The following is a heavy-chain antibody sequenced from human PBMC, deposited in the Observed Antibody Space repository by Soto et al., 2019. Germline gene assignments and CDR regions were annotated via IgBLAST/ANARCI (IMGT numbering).Heavy chain of an antibody. V-gene: IGHV3-23*01. CDR2: ISGSGGST. CDR3: AKANRYCSGSNCYTFDY. D-gene: IGHD2-15*01. J-gene: IGHJ4*02. CDR1: GFTFINYA. Sequence: GGSLRLSCAASGFTFINYAMSWVRQAPGKGLEWVSTISGSGGSTYYADSVKGRFTISRDNSKNTLYLQMNTFRAEDTAIYYCAKANRYCSGSNCYTFDYWGQGTLVTVSS.